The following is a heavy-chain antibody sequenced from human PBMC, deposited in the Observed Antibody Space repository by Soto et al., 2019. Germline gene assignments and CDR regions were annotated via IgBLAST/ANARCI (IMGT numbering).Heavy chain of an antibody. CDR2: IWYDGSNK. CDR3: ARDRYYYDSSGSWMWYFDL. D-gene: IGHD3-22*01. CDR1: GFTFSSYG. J-gene: IGHJ2*01. V-gene: IGHV3-33*01. Sequence: QVRLEESGGGVVQPGRSLKLSCAASGFTFSSYGMHWVRQAPGKGLEWVAVIWYDGSNKYYADSVKGRFTISRDNSKITLYLQMHNLRADDTAVYSCARDRYYYDSSGSWMWYFDLWGRGTLVTVSS.